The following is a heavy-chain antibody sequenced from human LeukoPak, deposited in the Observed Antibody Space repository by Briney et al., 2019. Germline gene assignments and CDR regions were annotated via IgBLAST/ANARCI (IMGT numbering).Heavy chain of an antibody. CDR2: IYHSGST. D-gene: IGHD2-15*01. CDR1: GYYISNGYF. CDR3: ARRVVGATNYFDY. J-gene: IGHJ4*02. V-gene: IGHV4-38-2*02. Sequence: PSETLSLTCTVSGYYISNGYFWGWIRPPPGKGLEWIGSIYHSGSTYYNPSLKSRVTISVDTSKNQFSLKLNSVTAADTAVYYCARRVVGATNYFDYWGQGTLVTVSS.